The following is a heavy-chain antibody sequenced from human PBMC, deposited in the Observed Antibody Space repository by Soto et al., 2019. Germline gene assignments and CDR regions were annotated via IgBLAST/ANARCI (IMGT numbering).Heavy chain of an antibody. V-gene: IGHV1-18*01. D-gene: IGHD1-20*01. CDR2: ISTYNGNT. CDR1: GYTFTNYD. J-gene: IGHJ4*02. CDR3: ARGNLNWNFDY. Sequence: ASVKVSCKASGYTFTNYDISWVRQAPGQGLEWMGWISTYNGNTNYVQKLQGRVTMTTDTSTNTAYMELRSLRSDDTAVYYCARGNLNWNFDYWGQGTLVTVSS.